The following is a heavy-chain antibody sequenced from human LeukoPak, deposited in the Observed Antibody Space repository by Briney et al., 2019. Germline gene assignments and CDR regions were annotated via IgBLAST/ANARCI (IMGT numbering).Heavy chain of an antibody. CDR1: GDSNSYY. CDR2: IFTGGST. CDR3: ARDRTWWRGAFDI. D-gene: IGHD2-15*01. Sequence: SETLSLTCTVSGDSNSYYWSWIRQPAGKGLEWIGRIFTGGSTNYNPSLKSRVTISVDTSKNQFSLKLSSVTAADTAVYYCARDRTWWRGAFDIWGQGTMVTVSS. V-gene: IGHV4-4*07. J-gene: IGHJ3*02.